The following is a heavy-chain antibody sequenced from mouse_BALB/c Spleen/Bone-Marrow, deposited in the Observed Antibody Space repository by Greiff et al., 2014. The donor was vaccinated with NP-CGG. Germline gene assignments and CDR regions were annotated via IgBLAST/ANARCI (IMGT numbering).Heavy chain of an antibody. CDR3: TLAYFGQGDMFFDV. D-gene: IGHD2-10*01. CDR1: DYTFTSYR. Sequence: EVKLMESGTVLARPGASVKMSCKASDYTFTSYRMHWLKQRPGQGPEWIGAIYPGNSDTSYNQKFKGKAELTAVTSTSTAYMDLSSLTNEDSAVYYCTLAYFGQGDMFFDVWGAGTTVTVSS. J-gene: IGHJ1*01. V-gene: IGHV1-5*01. CDR2: IYPGNSDT.